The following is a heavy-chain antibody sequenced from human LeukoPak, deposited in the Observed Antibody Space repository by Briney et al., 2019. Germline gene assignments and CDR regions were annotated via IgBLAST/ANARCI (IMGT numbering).Heavy chain of an antibody. V-gene: IGHV1-8*03. D-gene: IGHD3-22*01. J-gene: IGHJ4*02. CDR1: GYTFTSYD. CDR3: ARGPRRSYDSSGYYSNY. CDR2: MNPNSGKT. Sequence: AASVKVSCKASGYTFTSYDINWVRQATGQGLEWMGWMNPNSGKTGYAQKFQGRVTITRNTSISTAYMELSSLRSEDTAVYYCARGPRRSYDSSGYYSNYWGQGTLVTVSS.